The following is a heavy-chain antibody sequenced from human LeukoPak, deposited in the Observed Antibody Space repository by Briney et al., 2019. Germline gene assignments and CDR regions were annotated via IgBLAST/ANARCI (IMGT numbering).Heavy chain of an antibody. CDR1: GYTFTSYY. Sequence: GASVKVSCKASGYTFTSYYMHWVRQAPGQGLEWMGIINPSGGSTSYAQKFQGRVTMTRDTSTSTVYMELSSLRSEDTAVYYCARDPDLLHYYDSSGQGKKTFDYWGQGTLVTVSS. J-gene: IGHJ4*02. V-gene: IGHV1-46*01. CDR3: ARDPDLLHYYDSSGQGKKTFDY. D-gene: IGHD3-22*01. CDR2: INPSGGST.